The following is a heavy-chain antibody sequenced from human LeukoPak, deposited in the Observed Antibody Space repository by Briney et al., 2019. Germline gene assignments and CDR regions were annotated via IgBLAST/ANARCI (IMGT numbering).Heavy chain of an antibody. V-gene: IGHV1-46*01. CDR1: GYTFTSYY. Sequence: ASLTVSCKASGYTFTSYYMHWVRQAPGQGHEWMGIINPSGGSTSYAQKFQGRVTMTRDTSTSTVYMELSSLRSEDTAVYYCARDRAAAEYDYWGQGTLVTVSS. CDR2: INPSGGST. J-gene: IGHJ4*02. D-gene: IGHD6-13*01. CDR3: ARDRAAAEYDY.